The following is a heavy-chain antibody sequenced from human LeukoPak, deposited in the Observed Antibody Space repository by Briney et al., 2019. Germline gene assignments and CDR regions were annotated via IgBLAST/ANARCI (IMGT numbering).Heavy chain of an antibody. V-gene: IGHV4-4*07. J-gene: IGHJ4*02. CDR3: ARGSEQWLTYFDY. D-gene: IGHD6-19*01. CDR1: GGSISSNS. Sequence: SETLSLTCTVSGGSISSNSWSWIRQPAGKGLDLIGHIYTSGSPNYNPSLRSRVTMSVDTSKNRISLKLSSVTAADSAVYYCARGSEQWLTYFDYWGQGTLVTVSS. CDR2: IYTSGSP.